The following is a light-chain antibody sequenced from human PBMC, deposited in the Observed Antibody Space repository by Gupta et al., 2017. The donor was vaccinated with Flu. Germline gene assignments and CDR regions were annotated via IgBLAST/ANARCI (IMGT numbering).Light chain of an antibody. CDR3: SAGDTSLRGWV. CDR1: SSNVGNQG. CDR2: RNN. V-gene: IGLV10-54*04. J-gene: IGLJ3*02. Sequence: GKLTCTWNSSNVGNQGTAWLQPHQGHPPKLLLYRNNDRPSGIAERFSASRSVTTATLIITGVQAEDEADYYCSAGDTSLRGWVFGGGTKLTVL.